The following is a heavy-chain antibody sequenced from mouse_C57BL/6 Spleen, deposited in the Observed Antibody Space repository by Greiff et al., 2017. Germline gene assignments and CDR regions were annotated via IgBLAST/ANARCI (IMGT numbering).Heavy chain of an antibody. CDR1: GFSLTSYG. CDR3: AKTRTGTYAMDY. CDR2: IWRGGST. V-gene: IGHV2-5*01. J-gene: IGHJ4*01. Sequence: VKLMESGPGLVQPSQSLSITCTVSGFSLTSYGVHWVRQSPGKGLEWLGVIWRGGSTDYNAAFMSRLSITKDNSKSQVFFKMNSLQADDTAIYYCAKTRTGTYAMDYWGQGTSVTVSS. D-gene: IGHD4-1*01.